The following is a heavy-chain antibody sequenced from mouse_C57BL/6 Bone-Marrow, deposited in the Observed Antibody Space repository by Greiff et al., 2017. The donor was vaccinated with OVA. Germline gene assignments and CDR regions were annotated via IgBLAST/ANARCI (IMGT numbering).Heavy chain of an antibody. D-gene: IGHD1-1*01. CDR3: TTTITTVAATDY. Sequence: VQLQQSGAELVRPGASVKLSCTASGFNIKDDYMHWVKQRPETGLEWIGWIDPENGDTEYASKFQGKATITADTSSNTAYLQLSSLTSEDTAVYYCTTTITTVAATDYWGQGTTLTVSS. CDR1: GFNIKDDY. V-gene: IGHV14-4*01. J-gene: IGHJ2*01. CDR2: IDPENGDT.